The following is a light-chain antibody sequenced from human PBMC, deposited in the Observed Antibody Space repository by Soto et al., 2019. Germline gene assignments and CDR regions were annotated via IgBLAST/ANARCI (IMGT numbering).Light chain of an antibody. CDR2: KAS. J-gene: IGKJ1*01. CDR1: QSISSW. CDR3: QQYNSYSWT. Sequence: DIQMTQSPSTLSASLGDRVTITCRASQSISSWLAWYQQKPGKAPKLLIYKASSLESGVPSGFSGSGSGTEFTLTISRLQPDDFATYYCQQYNSYSWTFGQGTKVEIK. V-gene: IGKV1-5*03.